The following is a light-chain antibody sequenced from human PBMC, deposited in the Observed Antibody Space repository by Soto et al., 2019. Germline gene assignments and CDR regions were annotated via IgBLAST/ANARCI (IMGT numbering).Light chain of an antibody. CDR3: QQRRSWPRT. V-gene: IGKV3-11*01. CDR2: DAS. J-gene: IGKJ1*01. CDR1: RSVSSF. Sequence: EIVFAQAPSALSLSPGERATLSCRASRSVSSFLAWYQQKPGQAPRLLIYDASNRATGIPARFSGSGSGTDFTLTISSLEPEDFAVYYCQQRRSWPRTFGQGTKVDIK.